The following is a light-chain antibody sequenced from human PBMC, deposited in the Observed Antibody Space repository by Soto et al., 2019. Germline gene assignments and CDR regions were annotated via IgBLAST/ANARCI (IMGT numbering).Light chain of an antibody. CDR2: DVS. Sequence: QSALTQPASVSGSPGQSITISCTGTSSDVGGYNYVSWYQQHPGKAPKFMIYDVSNRPSGVSTRFSGSKSGYTASLTISGLEAEDEAEYYCNAYTTTNTRQTVFGTGTKLTVL. J-gene: IGLJ1*01. CDR1: SSDVGGYNY. V-gene: IGLV2-14*01. CDR3: NAYTTTNTRQTV.